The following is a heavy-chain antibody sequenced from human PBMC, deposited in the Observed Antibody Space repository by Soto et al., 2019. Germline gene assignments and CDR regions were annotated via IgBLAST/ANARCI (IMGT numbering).Heavy chain of an antibody. J-gene: IGHJ4*02. V-gene: IGHV4-59*01. CDR2: IYYSGST. CDR1: GGSISSYY. CDR3: ARRKNWNRFYYFDY. D-gene: IGHD1-1*01. Sequence: PSETLSLTCTVSGGSISSYYWSWIRQPPGKGLEWIGYIYYSGSTNYNPSLKSRVTISVDTSKNQFSLKLSSVTAADTAVYYCARRKNWNRFYYFDYWGQGTLVTVSS.